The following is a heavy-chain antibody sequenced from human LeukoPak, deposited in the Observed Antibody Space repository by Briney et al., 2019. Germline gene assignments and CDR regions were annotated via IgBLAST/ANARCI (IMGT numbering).Heavy chain of an antibody. J-gene: IGHJ4*02. CDR2: ITAYSGHI. V-gene: IGHV1-18*01. D-gene: IGHD2/OR15-2a*01. CDR1: GYTFDSYG. Sequence: ASVKVSCKTSGYTFDSYGISWVRQAPRQGLEWMAWITAYSGHIDYAQNLQGRVTVTTDTSTSTAHMELRSLRSDDTAVYYCARGGRTTAPDFWGQGTLVTVTS. CDR3: ARGGRTTAPDF.